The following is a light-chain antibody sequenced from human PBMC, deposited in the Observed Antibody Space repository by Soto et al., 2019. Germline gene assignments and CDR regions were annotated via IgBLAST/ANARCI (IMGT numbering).Light chain of an antibody. Sequence: DIQMTQSPSTLSASVGDRVTITCRASQSTSTRFAWYQQKPGRAPNLLIYKASDLKTGVPSRFSGSGSGTEFTLSITTLQPDDFATYYCQHSGTFGQGTKVEIK. V-gene: IGKV1-5*03. J-gene: IGKJ1*01. CDR3: QHSGT. CDR2: KAS. CDR1: QSTSTR.